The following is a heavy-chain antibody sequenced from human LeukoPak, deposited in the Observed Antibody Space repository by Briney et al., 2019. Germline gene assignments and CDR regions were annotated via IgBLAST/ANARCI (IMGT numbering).Heavy chain of an antibody. V-gene: IGHV1-18*04. D-gene: IGHD2-2*01. CDR2: IGTSNGDK. J-gene: IGHJ4*02. CDR1: GSTFPSHA. Sequence: RASVKVSCKASGSTFPSHAITWLRQAPGLGPEWMGWIGTSNGDKNYVQNLQGRITLTIDTSTTTAYMELRSLRSDDTAIYYCATRGITAARLDYWGQGTLVTVSS. CDR3: ATRGITAARLDY.